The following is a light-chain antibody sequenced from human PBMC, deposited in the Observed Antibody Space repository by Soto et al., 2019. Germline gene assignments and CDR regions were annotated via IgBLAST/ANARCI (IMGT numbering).Light chain of an antibody. Sequence: QSVLTQPPSVSGAPGQRVTISCTGSSSNIGAGYDVHWYQQLPGTAPKLLVYGNSNRPSGVPDRFSGSKSGTSDSLAITGLQPDDKADYHCRSYDSSLSGYVFGTGTKVTVL. J-gene: IGLJ1*01. CDR3: RSYDSSLSGYV. V-gene: IGLV1-40*01. CDR2: GNS. CDR1: SSNIGAGYD.